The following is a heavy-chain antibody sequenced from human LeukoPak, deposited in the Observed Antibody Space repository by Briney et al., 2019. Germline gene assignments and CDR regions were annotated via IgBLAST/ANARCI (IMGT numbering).Heavy chain of an antibody. CDR2: IDPSDSYT. CDR1: GYSFTSYW. Sequence: GESLKISCKGSGYSFTSYWISWVRQMPGKGLEWMGRIDPSDSYTNYSPSFQGHVTISADKSISTAYLQWSSLKASDTATYYRAAPGGGGYCSGGSCYSPANFDYWGQGTLVTVSS. D-gene: IGHD2-15*01. V-gene: IGHV5-10-1*01. J-gene: IGHJ4*02. CDR3: AAPGGGGYCSGGSCYSPANFDY.